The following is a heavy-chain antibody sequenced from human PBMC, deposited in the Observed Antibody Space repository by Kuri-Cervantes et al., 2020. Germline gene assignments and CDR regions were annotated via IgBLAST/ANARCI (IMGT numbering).Heavy chain of an antibody. CDR3: AREGVVIYAFDI. Sequence: ASVKVSCKASGYTFTSYDINWVRQATGQGLEWMGWIHPNSGGTNYAQNFKGRVTMTTDTSISTAYMELSRLRSGDTAVYYCAREGVVIYAFDIWGQGTMVTVSS. CDR2: IHPNSGGT. J-gene: IGHJ3*02. D-gene: IGHD2-21*01. V-gene: IGHV1-2*02. CDR1: GYTFTSYD.